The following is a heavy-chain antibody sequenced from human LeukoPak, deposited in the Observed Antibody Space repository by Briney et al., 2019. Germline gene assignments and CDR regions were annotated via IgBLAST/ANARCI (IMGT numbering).Heavy chain of an antibody. Sequence: SETLSLTCTVSGGSISSYYWSWIRQPPGKGLEWIGYIYYSGSTNYNPSLKSRVTISVDTSKNQFSLKPSSVTAADTAVYYCARSRRYCSGGSCYPFDYWGQGTLVTVSS. CDR3: ARSRRYCSGGSCYPFDY. CDR1: GGSISSYY. V-gene: IGHV4-59*08. J-gene: IGHJ4*02. CDR2: IYYSGST. D-gene: IGHD2-15*01.